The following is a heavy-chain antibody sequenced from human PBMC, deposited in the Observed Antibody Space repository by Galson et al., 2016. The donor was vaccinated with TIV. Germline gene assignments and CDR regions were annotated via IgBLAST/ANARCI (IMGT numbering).Heavy chain of an antibody. CDR1: GFTFNESG. V-gene: IGHV3-20*04. D-gene: IGHD3-16*01. CDR2: VLWNVRSP. J-gene: IGHJ3*01. Sequence: SLRLSCAASGFTFNESGMNWVRQAPGKGLEWVSGVLWNVRSPGYADSDKGRSTISRDNAKTSLFLQLNSLRAEDTAVYYCVRKNFGDAFDVWGRGTMVTVSS. CDR3: VRKNFGDAFDV.